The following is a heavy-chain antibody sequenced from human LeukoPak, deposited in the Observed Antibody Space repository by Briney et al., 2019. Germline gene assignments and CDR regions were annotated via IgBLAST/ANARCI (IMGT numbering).Heavy chain of an antibody. CDR1: GGSISSSSYY. J-gene: IGHJ4*02. Sequence: SETLSLTCTVSGGSISSSSYYWGWIRQPPGKGLEWIGSIYYSGSTFYNPCLKSRLTISVDTSKNQFSLKLSSVTAADTSVYFCAYPGGVESSYFFDFWGQGTLVTVSS. CDR2: IYYSGST. CDR3: AYPGGVESSYFFDF. D-gene: IGHD3-16*01. V-gene: IGHV4-39*01.